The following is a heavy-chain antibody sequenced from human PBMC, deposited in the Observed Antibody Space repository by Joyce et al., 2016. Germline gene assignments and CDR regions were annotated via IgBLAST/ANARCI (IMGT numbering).Heavy chain of an antibody. D-gene: IGHD2-2*01. V-gene: IGHV3-30*18. CDR2: ISYDGSKK. J-gene: IGHJ3*02. CDR3: AKFFMSATPSPNDAFDI. CDR1: GFTFSIYG. Sequence: QVQLVESGGGVVQPGMSLRLSCAASGFTFSIYGMHCVRQAPGKGLEWVAFISYDGSKKHYRDSVKGRFTISRDNSKNTLYLQMNDQRAEDTAVYYCAKFFMSATPSPNDAFDIWGQGTMVTVSS.